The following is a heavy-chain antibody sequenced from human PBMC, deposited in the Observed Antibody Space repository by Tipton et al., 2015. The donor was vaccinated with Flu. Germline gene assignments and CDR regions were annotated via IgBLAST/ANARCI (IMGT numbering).Heavy chain of an antibody. V-gene: IGHV3-11*04. CDR2: ISSSNSTI. CDR1: GFTFSDYY. Sequence: SLRLSCAASGFTFSDYYMSWIRQAPGKGLEWISFISSSNSTIYYADSVKGRFTISRDNSKKTVYLQMSSLRAEDTGLYYCAREPMIVDGGAFDIWGQGTMVTVSS. J-gene: IGHJ3*02. CDR3: AREPMIVDGGAFDI. D-gene: IGHD3-22*01.